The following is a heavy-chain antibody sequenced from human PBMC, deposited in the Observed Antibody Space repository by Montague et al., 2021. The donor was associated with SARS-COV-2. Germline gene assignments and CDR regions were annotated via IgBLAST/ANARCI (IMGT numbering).Heavy chain of an antibody. CDR2: IYYGGST. V-gene: IGHV4-59*01. CDR1: GGSISSYY. CDR3: ARGFDY. J-gene: IGHJ4*02. Sequence: SETRSLTCTVSGGSISSYYWSWIRQPPGKGLEWIGYIYYGGSTNYNPSLKSRVTISVDTSKNQFSLKLSSVTAADTAVYYCARGFDYWGQGTLVTVSS.